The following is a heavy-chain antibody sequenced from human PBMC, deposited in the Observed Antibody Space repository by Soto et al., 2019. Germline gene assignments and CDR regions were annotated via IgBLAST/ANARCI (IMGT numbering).Heavy chain of an antibody. CDR3: ARGPFHDFWNGLDY. Sequence: PSETLSLTCAVSGGSISSGGVSWSWIRQPPGKGLEWIGYIYHRGNTYYNPSLHGRVTISVDRSENQFSLTLDSVTAADTAVYYCARGPFHDFWNGLDYCGQGLLVTVSS. CDR1: GGSISSGGVS. J-gene: IGHJ4*02. V-gene: IGHV4-30-2*01. CDR2: IYHRGNT. D-gene: IGHD3-3*01.